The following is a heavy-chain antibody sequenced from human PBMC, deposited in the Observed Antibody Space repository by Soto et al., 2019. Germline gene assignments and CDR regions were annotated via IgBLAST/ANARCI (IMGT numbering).Heavy chain of an antibody. J-gene: IGHJ3*02. CDR2: ISGSGGST. Sequence: GGSLRLSCAASGFTFSSYAMSWVRQAPGKGLEWVSAISGSGGSTYYADSVKGRFTISRDNSKNTLYLQMNSLRAEDTALYYCAKDKGLGDAEVVVAANDAFDIWGQGTMVTVSS. D-gene: IGHD2-15*01. CDR1: GFTFSSYA. CDR3: AKDKGLGDAEVVVAANDAFDI. V-gene: IGHV3-23*01.